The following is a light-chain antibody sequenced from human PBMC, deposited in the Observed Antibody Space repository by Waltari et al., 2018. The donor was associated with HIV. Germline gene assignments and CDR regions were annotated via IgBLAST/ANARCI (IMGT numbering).Light chain of an antibody. Sequence: DIVMTQSPDSLAVSLGERATINCKSSQSVLYSSNNKNYLAWYQQKPGQPPKLLIYWASTRESGVPDRFSGSGSGTDFILTISSLQAEDVAVYYCQQYCNTPYTFGQGTKLEIK. CDR1: QSVLYSSNNKNY. CDR2: WAS. J-gene: IGKJ2*01. V-gene: IGKV4-1*01. CDR3: QQYCNTPYT.